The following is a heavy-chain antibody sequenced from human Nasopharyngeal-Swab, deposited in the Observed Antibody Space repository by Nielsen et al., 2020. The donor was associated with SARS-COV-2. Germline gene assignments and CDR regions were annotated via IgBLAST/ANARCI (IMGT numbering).Heavy chain of an antibody. D-gene: IGHD6-25*01. CDR2: IIPIFGAA. CDR3: ARVEPQQRLARGNWFDP. V-gene: IGHV1-69*01. J-gene: IGHJ5*02. Sequence: WVRQAPGQGLEWMGGIIPIFGAANYAQKFQGRVTITADESTSTAYMELSSLRSEDTAVYYCARVEPQQRLARGNWFDPWGQGTLVTVSS.